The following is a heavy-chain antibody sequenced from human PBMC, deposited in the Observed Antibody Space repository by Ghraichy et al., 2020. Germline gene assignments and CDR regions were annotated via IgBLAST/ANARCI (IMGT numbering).Heavy chain of an antibody. CDR1: GFTFSNYG. J-gene: IGHJ4*02. Sequence: LSLTCATSGFTFSNYGMHWVRQAPGKGLEWVAFISFDGTDKYYADSVKGRFTISRDNSKKTLYVQLNSLRAEDTAVYYCAKVRCSGGSCYGRSATMYSFDYWGQGTLVTVSS. CDR3: AKVRCSGGSCYGRSATMYSFDY. D-gene: IGHD2-15*01. V-gene: IGHV3-30*18. CDR2: ISFDGTDK.